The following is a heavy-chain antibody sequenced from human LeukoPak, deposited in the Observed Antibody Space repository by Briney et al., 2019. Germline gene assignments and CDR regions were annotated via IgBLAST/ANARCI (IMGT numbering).Heavy chain of an antibody. CDR2: INHSGST. V-gene: IGHV4-34*01. Sequence: SETLSLTCAVYGGSFSGYYWSWIRQPPGKGLEWIGEINHSGSTNYNPSLKSRVTISVDTSENQFSLKLSSVTAADTAVYYCARGGPIGRTSCPVDYWGQGTLVTVSS. J-gene: IGHJ4*02. CDR1: GGSFSGYY. D-gene: IGHD2-2*01. CDR3: ARGGPIGRTSCPVDY.